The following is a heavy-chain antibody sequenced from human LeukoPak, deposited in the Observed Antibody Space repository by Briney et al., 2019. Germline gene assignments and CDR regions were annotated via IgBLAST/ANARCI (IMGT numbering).Heavy chain of an antibody. D-gene: IGHD6-19*01. J-gene: IGHJ4*02. CDR3: ARGCRLYRGSWLAFFDY. CDR2: INSDGTST. V-gene: IGHV3-74*01. Sequence: GGSLRLSCAASRFTFSNYWMYWVRQTPGKGLVWVSSINSDGTSTTYADSVKGRFTVSRDNGKNTVYLQLKSLRAGDTAAYFCARGCRLYRGSWLAFFDYWGQGTLVTVSS. CDR1: RFTFSNYW.